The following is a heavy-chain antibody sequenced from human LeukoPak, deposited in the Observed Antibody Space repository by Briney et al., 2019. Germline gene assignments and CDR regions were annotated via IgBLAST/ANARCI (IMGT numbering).Heavy chain of an antibody. J-gene: IGHJ5*02. V-gene: IGHV1-46*01. Sequence: GASVKVSCKASGYTFTSYYLHWVRQAPGQGLEWMGIINPDIGSTNYAQKFQGRVTMTRDTSTTTVYMELSSLRSEDTAVYYCARVGYDSSGYYRFSPWGQGTLVTVSS. CDR1: GYTFTSYY. CDR3: ARVGYDSSGYYRFSP. D-gene: IGHD3-22*01. CDR2: INPDIGST.